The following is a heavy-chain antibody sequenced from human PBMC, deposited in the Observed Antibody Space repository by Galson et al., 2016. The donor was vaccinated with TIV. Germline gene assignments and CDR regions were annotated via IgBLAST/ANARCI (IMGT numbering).Heavy chain of an antibody. CDR2: INAGNGNT. Sequence: SVKVSCKASGYTFTNYIMHWVRQAPGQRLEWMGWINAGNGNTKYSQKFQGRVTITRDTSASTAYMELSSLRSEDTAVYYCARDYGEWELNWYLDLWGRGTLVTVSS. D-gene: IGHD1-26*01. CDR3: ARDYGEWELNWYLDL. CDR1: GYTFTNYI. J-gene: IGHJ2*01. V-gene: IGHV1-3*01.